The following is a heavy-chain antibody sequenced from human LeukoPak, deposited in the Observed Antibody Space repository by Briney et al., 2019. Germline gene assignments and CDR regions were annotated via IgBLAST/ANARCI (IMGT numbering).Heavy chain of an antibody. D-gene: IGHD2-8*02. J-gene: IGHJ4*02. CDR3: ATDGGVALHYFDY. CDR1: GYTLTELS. Sequence: ASVNVSCKVSGYTLTELSMRWVRQAPGKGLEWMGGFDPEDGETIYAQKFQGRVTMTEDTSTDTAYMELSSLRSEDTAVYYCATDGGVALHYFDYWGQGTLVTVSS. V-gene: IGHV1-24*01. CDR2: FDPEDGET.